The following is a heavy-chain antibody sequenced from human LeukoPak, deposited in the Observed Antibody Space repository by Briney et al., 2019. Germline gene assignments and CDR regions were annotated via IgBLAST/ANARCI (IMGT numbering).Heavy chain of an antibody. Sequence: SETLSLTCTVSGGSISSSSYYWGWIRQPPGKGLEWIGSIYYSGSTYYNPSLNSRVTMSVDTSKNQFSLKLSSVTAADTAVYYCARARDSYGGNSGPSYYYYYMDVWGKGTTVTISS. J-gene: IGHJ6*03. CDR2: IYYSGST. D-gene: IGHD4-23*01. V-gene: IGHV4-39*01. CDR1: GGSISSSSYY. CDR3: ARARDSYGGNSGPSYYYYYMDV.